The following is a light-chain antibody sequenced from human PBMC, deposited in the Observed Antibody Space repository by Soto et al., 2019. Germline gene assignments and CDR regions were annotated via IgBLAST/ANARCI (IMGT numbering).Light chain of an antibody. Sequence: QSVLTQPPSASGSPGQSVTISCTGTSSDVGYYNYVSWYQQHPGKAPKLIIYEVDKRPSGVPDRFSGSKSGNTASLTVSGLQAEDEAEYYCTSYAVGINVVLGGGTKLTVL. CDR2: EVD. V-gene: IGLV2-8*01. J-gene: IGLJ2*01. CDR1: SSDVGYYNY. CDR3: TSYAVGINVV.